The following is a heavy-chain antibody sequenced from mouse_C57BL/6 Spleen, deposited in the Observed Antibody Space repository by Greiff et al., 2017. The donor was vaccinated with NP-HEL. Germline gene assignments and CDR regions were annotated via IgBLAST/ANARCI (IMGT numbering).Heavy chain of an antibody. Sequence: EVQGVESGGGLVQPGGSLKLSCAASGFTFSDYGMAWVRQAPRKGPEWVAFISNLAYSIYYADTVTCRFTISRENAKNTLYLEMSSLRSEDTAMYYCARQEGVLGTTVEGYFDVWGTGTTVTVSS. CDR1: GFTFSDYG. D-gene: IGHD1-1*01. J-gene: IGHJ1*03. V-gene: IGHV5-15*01. CDR3: ARQEGVLGTTVEGYFDV. CDR2: ISNLAYSI.